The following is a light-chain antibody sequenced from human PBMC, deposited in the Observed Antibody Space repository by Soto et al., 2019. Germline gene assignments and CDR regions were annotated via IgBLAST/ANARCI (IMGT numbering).Light chain of an antibody. J-gene: IGLJ1*01. Sequence: QSVLTQPPSVSGSPGQSVAISCSGTSSDVGSYNRVSWYQQPPGTAPKVMIYEVSNRPSGVPDRFSGSKSGNTASLTISGLQAQDEADYYCSSFTSTSTYVFGTGTKLTVL. CDR3: SSFTSTSTYV. V-gene: IGLV2-18*02. CDR1: SSDVGSYNR. CDR2: EVS.